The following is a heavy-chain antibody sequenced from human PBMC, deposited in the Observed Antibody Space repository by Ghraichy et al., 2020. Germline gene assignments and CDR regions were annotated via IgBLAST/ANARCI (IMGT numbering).Heavy chain of an antibody. J-gene: IGHJ4*02. Sequence: SETLSLTCTVSGGSIRNFYWSWIRQPPGTGLEWIGYVYDNGRTYYTPSLKSRVTMSVDTSKNQFSLRLNSVTAADTAVYYCAREMRYSYGSDYWGQGTLVTVSS. V-gene: IGHV4-59*01. CDR1: GGSIRNFY. D-gene: IGHD5-18*01. CDR2: VYDNGRT. CDR3: AREMRYSYGSDY.